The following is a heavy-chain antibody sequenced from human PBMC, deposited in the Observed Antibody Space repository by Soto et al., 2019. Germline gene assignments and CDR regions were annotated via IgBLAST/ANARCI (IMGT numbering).Heavy chain of an antibody. CDR3: AKAPTIAAADY. J-gene: IGHJ4*02. CDR2: ISYDGSNK. CDR1: GFTFSSYG. Sequence: SLRLSCAASGFTFSSYGMHWVRQAPGKGLEWVAVISYDGSNKCYADSVKGRFTISRDNSKNTLYLQMNSLRAEDTAVYYCAKAPTIAAADYWGQGTLVTVSS. D-gene: IGHD6-13*01. V-gene: IGHV3-30*18.